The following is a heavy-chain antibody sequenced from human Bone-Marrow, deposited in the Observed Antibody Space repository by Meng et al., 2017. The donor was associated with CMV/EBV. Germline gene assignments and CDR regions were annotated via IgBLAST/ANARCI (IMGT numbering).Heavy chain of an antibody. Sequence: GESPKISCAASGFTFSSYGMHWVRQAPGKGLEWVAFIRYDGSNKYYADSVKGRFTISRDNSKNTLYLQMNSLRAEDTAVYYCAKGDGSGTLFGYWGQGTLVTVSS. J-gene: IGHJ4*02. CDR2: IRYDGSNK. CDR1: GFTFSSYG. CDR3: AKGDGSGTLFGY. V-gene: IGHV3-30*02. D-gene: IGHD3-10*01.